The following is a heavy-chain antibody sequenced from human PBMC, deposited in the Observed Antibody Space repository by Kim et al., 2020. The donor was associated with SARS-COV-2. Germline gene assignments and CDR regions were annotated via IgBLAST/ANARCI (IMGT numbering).Heavy chain of an antibody. CDR3: AKGPLCISTSCYSVGAFDI. CDR1: GFTFSSYA. D-gene: IGHD2-2*01. Sequence: GGSLRLSCAASGFTFSSYAMTWVRQAPGKGLEWVSAISGSGGSTYYADSVKGRFTISRDNSKNTLYLQMNSLRAEDTAVYYCAKGPLCISTSCYSVGAFDIWGQGTMATVSS. CDR2: ISGSGGST. J-gene: IGHJ3*02. V-gene: IGHV3-23*01.